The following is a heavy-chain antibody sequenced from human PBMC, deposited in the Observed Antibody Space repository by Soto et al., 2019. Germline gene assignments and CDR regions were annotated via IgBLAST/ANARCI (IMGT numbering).Heavy chain of an antibody. J-gene: IGHJ4*02. Sequence: QVQLQQWGAGLLKPSETLSLTCAVYGGSFSAYYWSWIRQPPGKGLEWIGEVNDGGRPNYSVSLKSRLTISLDKSKNQFSLKLSSVNAADTAVYYCARLGYYHSGGPPWGQGTLVTVSS. V-gene: IGHV4-34*01. CDR2: VNDGGRP. CDR3: ARLGYYHSGGPP. D-gene: IGHD3-22*01. CDR1: GGSFSAYY.